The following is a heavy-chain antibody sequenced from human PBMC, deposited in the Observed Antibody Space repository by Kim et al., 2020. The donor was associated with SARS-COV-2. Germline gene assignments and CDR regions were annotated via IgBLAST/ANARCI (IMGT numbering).Heavy chain of an antibody. J-gene: IGHJ4*02. D-gene: IGHD4-17*01. CDR2: IIPIFGTA. Sequence: SVKVSCKASGGTFSSYAISWVRQAPGQGLEWMGGIIPIFGTANYAQKFQGRVTITADESTSTAYMELSSLRSEDTAVYYCARCPFPRRGGYGEGDYWGQGTLVTVSS. CDR1: GGTFSSYA. CDR3: ARCPFPRRGGYGEGDY. V-gene: IGHV1-69*13.